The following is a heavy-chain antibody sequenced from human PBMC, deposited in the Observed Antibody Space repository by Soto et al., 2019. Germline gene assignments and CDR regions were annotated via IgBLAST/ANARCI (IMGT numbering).Heavy chain of an antibody. V-gene: IGHV3-30*18. CDR2: ISYDGSNK. Sequence: GGSLRLSCAASGFTFSSYGMHWVRQAPGKGLEWVAVISYDGSNKYYADSVKGRFTISRDNSKNTLYLQMNSLRAEDTAVYYCAKAGSGYDSFFDYWGQGTLVTVSS. CDR1: GFTFSSYG. D-gene: IGHD5-12*01. J-gene: IGHJ4*02. CDR3: AKAGSGYDSFFDY.